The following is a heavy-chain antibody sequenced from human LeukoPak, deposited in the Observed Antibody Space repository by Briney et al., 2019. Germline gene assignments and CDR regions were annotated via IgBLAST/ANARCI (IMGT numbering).Heavy chain of an antibody. CDR2: ISYDGSNK. D-gene: IGHD3-22*01. J-gene: IGHJ4*02. V-gene: IGHV3-30-3*01. Sequence: PGRSLGLSCAASGFTFSSYAMHWVRQAPGKGLEWVAVISYDGSNKYYADSVKGRFTISRDNSKNTLYLQMNSLRAEDTAVYYCARGGYYYDSSGPLSYWGQGTLVTVSS. CDR3: ARGGYYYDSSGPLSY. CDR1: GFTFSSYA.